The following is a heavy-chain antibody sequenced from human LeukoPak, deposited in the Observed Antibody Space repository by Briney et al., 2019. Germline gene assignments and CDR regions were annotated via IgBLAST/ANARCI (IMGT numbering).Heavy chain of an antibody. CDR3: ASGYTSKGIYFDY. V-gene: IGHV4-39*07. Sequence: SETLSLTCTVSGDSLSSSTYYWGWIRQPPGKGLEWIGEINHSGSTNYNPSLKSRVTISVDTSKNQFSLKLSSVTAADTAVYYCASGYTSKGIYFDYWGQGTLVTVSS. CDR1: GDSLSSSTYY. D-gene: IGHD5-18*01. J-gene: IGHJ4*02. CDR2: INHSGST.